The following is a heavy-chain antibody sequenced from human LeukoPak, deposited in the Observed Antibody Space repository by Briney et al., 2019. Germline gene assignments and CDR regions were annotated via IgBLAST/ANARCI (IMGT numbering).Heavy chain of an antibody. CDR2: IWYDGSNK. D-gene: IGHD3-10*01. J-gene: IGHJ4*02. CDR3: AKDGSGNYRPYYYDY. Sequence: GGSLRLSCAASGFTFSSYGMHWVRQAPGKGLEWVAVIWYDGSNKYYADSVKGRFTISRDNSKNTLYLQMSSLGAEDTAVYYCAKDGSGNYRPYYYDYWGRGTLVTVSS. CDR1: GFTFSSYG. V-gene: IGHV3-33*06.